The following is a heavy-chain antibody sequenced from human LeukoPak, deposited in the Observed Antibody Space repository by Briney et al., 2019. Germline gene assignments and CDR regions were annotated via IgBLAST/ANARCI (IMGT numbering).Heavy chain of an antibody. Sequence: GGSLRLSCAAFGFTFSSYAMSWVRQAPGKGPEWVSVITGSGGTTYYADSVKGRFTISRDNSKNTLYLQTSSLRAEDTAVYYCAKDRVGVSWDDAFDMWGQGAMVTVSS. CDR2: ITGSGGTT. D-gene: IGHD1-26*01. CDR3: AKDRVGVSWDDAFDM. V-gene: IGHV3-23*01. J-gene: IGHJ3*02. CDR1: GFTFSSYA.